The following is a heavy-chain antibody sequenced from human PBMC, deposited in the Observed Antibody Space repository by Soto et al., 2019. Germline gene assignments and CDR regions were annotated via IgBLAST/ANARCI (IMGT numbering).Heavy chain of an antibody. CDR2: ISGSDGKT. D-gene: IGHD2-2*01. Sequence: GGSLRLSCAASGFSFGSYALSWVRQAPGKGLEWVSTISGSDGKTFYADSVKGRFTISRDNSKNTLYLQMNSLRAEDTAVYYCAKDHRGYCSSTSCRTVGFDHWGQGTLVTVSS. V-gene: IGHV3-23*01. CDR1: GFSFGSYA. CDR3: AKDHRGYCSSTSCRTVGFDH. J-gene: IGHJ4*02.